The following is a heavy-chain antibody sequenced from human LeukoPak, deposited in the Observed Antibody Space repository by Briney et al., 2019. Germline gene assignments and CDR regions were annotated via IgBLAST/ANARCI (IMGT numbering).Heavy chain of an antibody. V-gene: IGHV3-48*02. J-gene: IGHJ4*02. CDR1: GFTFSSYS. D-gene: IGHD3-16*01. Sequence: PGGSLRLSCAASGFTFSSYSMNWVRQAPGKGLEWVSYISSSSTTIYYADSVKGRFTISRDTAKNSLYLQMNSLRDEDTAVYYCAKGGRYASSANTPVDNWGQGTLVTVSS. CDR3: AKGGRYASSANTPVDN. CDR2: ISSSSTTI.